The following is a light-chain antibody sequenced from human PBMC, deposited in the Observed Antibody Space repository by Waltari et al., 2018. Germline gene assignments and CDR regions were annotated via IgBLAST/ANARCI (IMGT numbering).Light chain of an antibody. Sequence: QSALTQPASESGSPGQSITISCIGTSSDVGFYNFVSWYQQHPGEAPKLMIYDVNNRPSGVSSRLSGSKSGNTASLTISGLQAEDEADYYCSSYTSSHTWVFGGGTKVTVL. CDR2: DVN. CDR1: SSDVGFYNF. CDR3: SSYTSSHTWV. V-gene: IGLV2-14*03. J-gene: IGLJ3*02.